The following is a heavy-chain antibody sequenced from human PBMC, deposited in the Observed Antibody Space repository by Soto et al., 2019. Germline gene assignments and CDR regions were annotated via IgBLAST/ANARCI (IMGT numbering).Heavy chain of an antibody. J-gene: IGHJ4*02. CDR1: GFTFSGYS. V-gene: IGHV3-48*02. Sequence: GGSLRLSCVASGFTFSGYSVNWVRQAPGKGLEWVSYISSGSKTIYYAESVKGRFTVSRDNARNSQYLQMNSLRDEDTAVYYCAREDILGARSFDYWGQGTLVTVSS. D-gene: IGHD1-26*01. CDR3: AREDILGARSFDY. CDR2: ISSGSKTI.